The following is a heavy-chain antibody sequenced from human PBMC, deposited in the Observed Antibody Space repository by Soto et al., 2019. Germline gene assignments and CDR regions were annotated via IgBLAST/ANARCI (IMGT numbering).Heavy chain of an antibody. J-gene: IGHJ6*01. CDR1: GFTFTSSA. CDR3: GADYYYDSSGYYSYAYYGRDV. V-gene: IGHV1-58*01. CDR2: IVVGSGNT. D-gene: IGHD3-22*01. Sequence: SVNVSCKASGFTFTSSAVQWVRQARGQRLEWIGWIVVGSGNTNYAQKFQERVTITRDMSTSTAYMELSSLRSEDTAVYYCGADYYYDSSGYYSYAYYGRDVGGLG.